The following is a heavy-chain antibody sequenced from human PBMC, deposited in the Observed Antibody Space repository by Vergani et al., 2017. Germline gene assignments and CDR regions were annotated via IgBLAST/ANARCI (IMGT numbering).Heavy chain of an antibody. Sequence: EVQLLESGGGLVQPGGSLRLSCAASGFTFSSYAMSWVRQAPGKGLEWVSAISGSGGSTYYADSVKGRFTISRDNSKNTLYLQMNSLRAEDTAVYYCARDRPLRSGWRYYGMDVWGQGTTVTVSS. J-gene: IGHJ6*02. CDR2: ISGSGGST. CDR1: GFTFSSYA. V-gene: IGHV3-23*01. CDR3: ARDRPLRSGWRYYGMDV. D-gene: IGHD6-19*01.